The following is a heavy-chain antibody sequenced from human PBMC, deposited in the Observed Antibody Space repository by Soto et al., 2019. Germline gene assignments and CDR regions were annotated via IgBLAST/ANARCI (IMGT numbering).Heavy chain of an antibody. CDR1: GYTFTSYG. Sequence: QVHLVQSGAEVKKPGASVKVSCKASGYTFTSYGISWVRQAPGQGREWMGWISAYNGNTNYAKKLQGRVTMTTDTSTSTAYMELRSLRSDDTAVYYCARAMGLYDSSGYYLNWFDPWGQGTLVTVSS. CDR2: ISAYNGNT. D-gene: IGHD3-22*01. J-gene: IGHJ5*02. V-gene: IGHV1-18*01. CDR3: ARAMGLYDSSGYYLNWFDP.